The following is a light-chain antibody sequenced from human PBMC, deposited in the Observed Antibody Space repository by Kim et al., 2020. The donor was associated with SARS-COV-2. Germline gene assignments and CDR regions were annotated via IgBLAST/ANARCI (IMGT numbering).Light chain of an antibody. J-gene: IGKJ1*01. CDR3: QKYNGAPWT. V-gene: IGKV1-27*01. CDR1: QDISHY. Sequence: DIQMTQSPSSLSASIGDRVTITCRASQDISHYLAWYQQTPGRVPKLLIYASSTLQSGVPSRFSGRGSGTDFTLTISGLQPEDVATYYCQKYNGAPWTFGQGTKVDIK. CDR2: ASS.